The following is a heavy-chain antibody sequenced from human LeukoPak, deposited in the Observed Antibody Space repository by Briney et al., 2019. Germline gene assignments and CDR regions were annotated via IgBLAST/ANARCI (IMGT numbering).Heavy chain of an antibody. J-gene: IGHJ4*02. CDR3: ARDLRATIFGVVITPIDY. Sequence: GGSLRLSCAASGFTFSSYWMSWVRQAPGKGLEWVANIKQDGSEKYYVDSVKGRLTISRDNAKNSLYLQMNSLRAEDTAVYYCARDLRATIFGVVITPIDYWGQGTLVTVSS. D-gene: IGHD3-3*01. CDR1: GFTFSSYW. CDR2: IKQDGSEK. V-gene: IGHV3-7*01.